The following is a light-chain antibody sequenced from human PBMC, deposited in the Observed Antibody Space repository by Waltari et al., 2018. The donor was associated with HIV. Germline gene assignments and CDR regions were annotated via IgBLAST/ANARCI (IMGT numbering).Light chain of an antibody. V-gene: IGLV2-14*03. J-gene: IGLJ2*01. Sequence: QSALAQPASVSASLGQSINISCTGFISDFGLYHFISWYQQHPGDIPKVIIYDVFSRPSGVSRRFSGSKSGNTASLTISGLQPEDEAHYYCTSYRSDYTLIFGGGTKVTVL. CDR3: TSYRSDYTLI. CDR2: DVF. CDR1: ISDFGLYHF.